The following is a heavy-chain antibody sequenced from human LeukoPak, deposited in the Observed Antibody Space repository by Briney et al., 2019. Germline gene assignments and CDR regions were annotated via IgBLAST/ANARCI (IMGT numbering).Heavy chain of an antibody. V-gene: IGHV3-21*01. Sequence: PGGSLRLSCAASGFTFSSYSMNWGRQAPGKGVERVSSISSSSSYIYYADSVKGRFTISRDKAKNSLYVQMNSLRAEDTAVYYCASGQSVWGSYRYDALDIWGQGTMVTVSS. CDR3: ASGQSVWGSYRYDALDI. D-gene: IGHD3-16*02. CDR1: GFTFSSYS. CDR2: ISSSSSYI. J-gene: IGHJ3*02.